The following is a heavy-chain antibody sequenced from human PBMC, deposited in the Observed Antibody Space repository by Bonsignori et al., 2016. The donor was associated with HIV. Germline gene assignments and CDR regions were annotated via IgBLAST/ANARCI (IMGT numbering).Heavy chain of an antibody. CDR1: EGSISSSIYY. D-gene: IGHD3-9*01. CDR2: IYDGGTT. Sequence: QLRLQESGPGLVRPSETLSLNCTVSEGSISSSIYYWGWFRQPPGKGLEWIGSIYDGGTTHYNSFLNSRVTISADTSKKQFHLKLSSVTAADTAVYHCARQRSGYDVVTGYYSNWVDPWGQGTLVTVSS. V-gene: IGHV4-39*01. CDR3: ARQRSGYDVVTGYYSNWVDP. J-gene: IGHJ5*02.